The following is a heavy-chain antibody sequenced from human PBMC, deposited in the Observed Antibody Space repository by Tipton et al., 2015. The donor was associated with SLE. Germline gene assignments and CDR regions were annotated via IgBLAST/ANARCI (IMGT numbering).Heavy chain of an antibody. CDR2: IYYSGST. CDR1: GGSISSSNYY. Sequence: TLSLTCTVSGGSISSSNYYWGWIRQPPGKGLEWIGSIYYSGSTYYNPSLKSRVTISVDTSKNQFSLKLSSVTAADTAVYYCASSDVAAAYYWGQGTLVTVSS. CDR3: ASSDVAAAYY. J-gene: IGHJ4*02. D-gene: IGHD6-13*01. V-gene: IGHV4-39*07.